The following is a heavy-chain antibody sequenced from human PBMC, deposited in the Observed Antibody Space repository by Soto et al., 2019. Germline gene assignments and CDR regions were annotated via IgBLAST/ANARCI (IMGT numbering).Heavy chain of an antibody. CDR2: ISGSVGST. J-gene: IGHJ4*02. CDR1: GFTFSSYA. D-gene: IGHD1-7*01. Sequence: GGSLRLSCAASGFTFSSYAMSWVRQAPGKGLEWVSAISGSVGSTYYADSVKGRFTISRDNSKNTLYLQMNSLRAEDTAVYYCAKARHKGLELPYYFDYWGQGTLVTRLL. V-gene: IGHV3-23*01. CDR3: AKARHKGLELPYYFDY.